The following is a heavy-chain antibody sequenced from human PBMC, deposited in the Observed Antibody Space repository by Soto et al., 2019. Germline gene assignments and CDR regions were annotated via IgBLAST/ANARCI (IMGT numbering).Heavy chain of an antibody. Sequence: EVHLLESGGDSVQPGGSLRLSCAASGFTFSTYAMSWVRQAPGEGLEWVATISGDSTKTYYADSVKGRFTISRDNANITLYLQINSLRAEDTAVSSCASLAYYYFDFWGQGTLVTVSS. D-gene: IGHD3-10*01. CDR3: ASLAYYYFDF. CDR2: ISGDSTKT. CDR1: GFTFSTYA. J-gene: IGHJ4*02. V-gene: IGHV3-23*01.